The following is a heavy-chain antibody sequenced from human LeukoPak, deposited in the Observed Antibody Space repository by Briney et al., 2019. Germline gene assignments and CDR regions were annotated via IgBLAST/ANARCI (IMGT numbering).Heavy chain of an antibody. CDR1: GFTFSSYS. D-gene: IGHD3-10*01. CDR3: ARDLAESKRSYYYYYMDV. V-gene: IGHV3-21*01. CDR2: ISSSSSYI. J-gene: IGHJ6*03. Sequence: GGSLRLSCAASGFTFSSYSMNWVRQAPGEGLEWVSSISSSSSYIYYADSVKGRFTISRDNAKNSLYLQMNSLRAEDTAVYYCARDLAESKRSYYYYYMDVWGKGTTVTVSS.